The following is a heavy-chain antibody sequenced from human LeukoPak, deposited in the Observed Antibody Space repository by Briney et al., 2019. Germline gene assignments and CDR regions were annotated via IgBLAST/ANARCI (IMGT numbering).Heavy chain of an antibody. CDR1: GYTFTGYY. CDR3: ARASRDGYNQNFDH. D-gene: IGHD5-24*01. CDR2: INPNSGGT. J-gene: IGHJ4*02. V-gene: IGHV1-2*02. Sequence: ASVKVSCKASGYTFTGYYMHWVRQAPGQGLEWMGWINPNSGGTNYAQKFQGRVTISADSSTSTAYLQWSSLRASDTAMYYCARASRDGYNQNFDHWGQGTLVTVSS.